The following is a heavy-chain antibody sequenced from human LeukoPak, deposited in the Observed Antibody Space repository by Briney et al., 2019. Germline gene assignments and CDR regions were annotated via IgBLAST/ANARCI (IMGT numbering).Heavy chain of an antibody. CDR3: SKRRNDHGLEPFDH. V-gene: IGHV4-61*01. CDR2: IYYSGST. Sequence: SETLSLTCTVSGGSVSSGSYYWSWIRQPPGKGLEWIGYIYYSGSTNYNPSLKSRVTISVDTSKNQFSLKLSSVTAADTAVYYCSKRRNDHGLEPFDHWGQGTLVTVSS. D-gene: IGHD4-17*01. J-gene: IGHJ4*02. CDR1: GGSVSSGSYY.